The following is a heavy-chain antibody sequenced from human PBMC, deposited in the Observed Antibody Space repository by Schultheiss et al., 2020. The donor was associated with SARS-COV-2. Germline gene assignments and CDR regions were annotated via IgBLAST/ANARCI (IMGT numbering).Heavy chain of an antibody. V-gene: IGHV3-9*01. CDR2: ISWNSGSI. CDR3: ARDQVVQGYGMDV. Sequence: GGSLRLSCAASGFTFSSYGMHWVRQAPGKGLEWVSGISWNSGSIGYADSVKGRFTISRDNAKNSLYLQMNSLRAEDTAVYYCARDQVVQGYGMDVWGQGTTVTVSS. D-gene: IGHD3-10*01. J-gene: IGHJ6*02. CDR1: GFTFSSYG.